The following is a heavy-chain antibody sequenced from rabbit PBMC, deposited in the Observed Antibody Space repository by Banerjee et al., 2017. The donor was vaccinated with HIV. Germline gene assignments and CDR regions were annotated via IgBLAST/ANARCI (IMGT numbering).Heavy chain of an antibody. CDR1: GIDFSSSYW. D-gene: IGHD2-1*01. Sequence: QSLEESGGDLVKPGGTLTLTCTASGIDFSSSYWICWVRQAPGKGLEWIGCIYAGDSRTWYANWAKGRFTISKTSSTTVTLQMTSLTAADTATYFCARSAGYGDFAYALTRLDLWGPGTLVTVS. J-gene: IGHJ3*01. CDR2: IYAGDSRT. CDR3: ARSAGYGDFAYALTRLDL. V-gene: IGHV1S40*01.